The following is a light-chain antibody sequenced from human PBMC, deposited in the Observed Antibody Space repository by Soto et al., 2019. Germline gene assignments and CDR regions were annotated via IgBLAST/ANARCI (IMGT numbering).Light chain of an antibody. V-gene: IGKV1-5*01. CDR3: QQYNSYWT. CDR1: QSISSW. J-gene: IGKJ1*01. Sequence: DIQMTQSPSTLSASVGDRVTITCRASQSISSWLAWYQQKPGNAPKLLIYDASSLESGVPSRFSGSGSGTEFTLTISSLQPDDFATYYYQQYNSYWTFGQGTKVDI. CDR2: DAS.